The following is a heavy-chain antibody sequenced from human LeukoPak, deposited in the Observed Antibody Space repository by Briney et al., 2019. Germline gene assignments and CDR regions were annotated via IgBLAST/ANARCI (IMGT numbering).Heavy chain of an antibody. D-gene: IGHD3-9*01. J-gene: IGHJ4*02. CDR3: ARRRILTGYLDY. CDR1: GGSFSGYY. CDR2: INHSGST. Sequence: SETLSLTCAVYGGSFSGYYWSWIRQPPGKGLVWIGEINHSGSTNYNPSLKSRVTISVDTSKNQFSLKLSSVTAADTAVYYCARRRILTGYLDYWGQGTLVTVSS. V-gene: IGHV4-34*01.